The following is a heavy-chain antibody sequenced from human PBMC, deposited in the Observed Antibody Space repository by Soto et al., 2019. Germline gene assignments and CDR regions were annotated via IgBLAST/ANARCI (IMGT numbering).Heavy chain of an antibody. CDR2: IYYSGST. CDR3: ARVNYYDSSGYYSTRWFDP. V-gene: IGHV4-31*03. D-gene: IGHD3-22*01. J-gene: IGHJ5*02. CDR1: GGSISSGGYY. Sequence: PSETLSLTSTVSGGSISSGGYYWSWIRQHPGKGLEWIGYIYYSGSTYYNPSLKSRVTISVDTSKNQFSLKLSSVTAADTAVYYCARVNYYDSSGYYSTRWFDPWGQGTLVTVSS.